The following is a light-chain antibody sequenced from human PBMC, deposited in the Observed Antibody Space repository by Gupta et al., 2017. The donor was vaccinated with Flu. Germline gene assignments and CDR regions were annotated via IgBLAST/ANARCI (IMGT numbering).Light chain of an antibody. CDR1: ALPKQY. V-gene: IGLV3-25*02. CDR3: QSADSSGTYDV. Sequence: SYELTQPPSVSVSPGQTARIPCSGDALPKQYAYWYQQKPGQAPVLVIYKDSERPSGIPERFSGSSSGTTVTLTISGVQAEDEADYYCQSADSSGTYDVFGGGTKLTVL. CDR2: KDS. J-gene: IGLJ3*02.